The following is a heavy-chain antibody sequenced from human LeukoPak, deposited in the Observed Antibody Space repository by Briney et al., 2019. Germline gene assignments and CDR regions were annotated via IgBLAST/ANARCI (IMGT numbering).Heavy chain of an antibody. J-gene: IGHJ4*02. CDR3: AKLLGDFDY. D-gene: IGHD2-21*01. Sequence: GGSLRLSCAASGFTFSSYGMHWVRQAPGKGLEWVAVISYDGSNKYYADSVKGRFTISRDNSKNTLYLQMNSLRAEDTAVYYCAKLLGDFDYWGQGTLVTVSS. CDR2: ISYDGSNK. CDR1: GFTFSSYG. V-gene: IGHV3-30*18.